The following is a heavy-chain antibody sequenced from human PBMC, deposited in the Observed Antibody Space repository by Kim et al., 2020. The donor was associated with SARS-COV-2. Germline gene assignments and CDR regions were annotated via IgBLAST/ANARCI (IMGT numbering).Heavy chain of an antibody. V-gene: IGHV3-15*01. J-gene: IGHJ4*02. CDR2: IKSKTDGGTT. Sequence: GGSLRLSCAASGFTFSNAWMSWVRQAPGKGLEWVGRIKSKTDGGTTDYAAPVKGRFTISRDDSKNTLYLQMNSLKTEDTAVYYCTTGPAFDWLLYEEDYWGRGTLVTVSS. D-gene: IGHD3-9*01. CDR1: GFTFSNAW. CDR3: TTGPAFDWLLYEEDY.